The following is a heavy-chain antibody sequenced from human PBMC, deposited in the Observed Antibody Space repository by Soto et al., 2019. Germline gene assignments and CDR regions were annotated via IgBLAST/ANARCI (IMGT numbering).Heavy chain of an antibody. V-gene: IGHV3-11*01. D-gene: IGHD4-4*01. CDR2: ISSSGTTV. J-gene: IGHJ4*02. Sequence: QVQLVESGGGLVKPGGSLTLSCAASGLTFSDYYMRWIRQAPGKGPEWLSYISSSGTTVYYADSVKGRFTISRDNAKNLLFLQMNRLAADDTAVYFRARSPQRGDGYSFDHWGQGTLVSVSS. CDR1: GLTFSDYY. CDR3: ARSPQRGDGYSFDH.